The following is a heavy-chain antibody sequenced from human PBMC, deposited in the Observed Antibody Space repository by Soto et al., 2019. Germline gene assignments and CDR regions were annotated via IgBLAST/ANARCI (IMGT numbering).Heavy chain of an antibody. CDR1: GYSFTNYW. CDR3: ARHVMGARGWVDAPL. Sequence: GESLKISCKGSGYSFTNYWINWVRQMPGKGLEWMGRIDPSDSYTNYSPSFQGHVTISADKSISTAYLQWSSLKASDTAMYYCARHVMGARGWVDAPLWGQGTLVTVSS. V-gene: IGHV5-10-1*01. CDR2: IDPSDSYT. D-gene: IGHD1-26*01. J-gene: IGHJ4*02.